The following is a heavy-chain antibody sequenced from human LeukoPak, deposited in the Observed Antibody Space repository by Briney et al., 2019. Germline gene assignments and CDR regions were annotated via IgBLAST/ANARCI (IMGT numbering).Heavy chain of an antibody. V-gene: IGHV3-21*01. CDR3: ARDSDYSNYVFDY. J-gene: IGHJ4*02. D-gene: IGHD4-11*01. CDR1: GFTFSSYS. Sequence: GGSLRLSCAASGFTFSSYSMNWVRQAPGKGLEWVSSISSSSSYIYYADSVKGRFTISRDNAKNSLYLQMNSLRAEDTAVYYCARDSDYSNYVFDYWGQGTLVTVSS. CDR2: ISSSSSYI.